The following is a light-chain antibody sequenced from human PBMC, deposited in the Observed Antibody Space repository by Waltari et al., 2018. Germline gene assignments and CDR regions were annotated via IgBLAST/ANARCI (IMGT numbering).Light chain of an antibody. CDR1: TTNIGSNS. CDR2: RNE. V-gene: IGLV1-47*01. J-gene: IGLJ3*02. CDR3: AAWDDSLRGFIM. Sequence: QSVLTQPPSASGTPGQRVTISCSGSTTNIGSNSVHWYQQLPGAAPKLLIYRNEQRPSGVLYRFSGSTTGPSASLAISGLRSEDEADYYCAAWDDSLRGFIMFGGGTKLTVL.